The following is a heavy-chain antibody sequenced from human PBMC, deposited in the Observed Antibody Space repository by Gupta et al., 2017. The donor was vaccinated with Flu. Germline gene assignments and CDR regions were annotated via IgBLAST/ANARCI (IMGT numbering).Heavy chain of an antibody. D-gene: IGHD2-15*01. CDR2: SNYSGST. V-gene: IGHV4-39*02. Sequence: GKGVGWIGSSNYSGSTYYNPSLKSRVTISVDTSKNHFSVKLSAVTAADTAVYYCARRSGSGGAFYFDNWGQGTLVTVAS. J-gene: IGHJ4*02. CDR3: ARRSGSGGAFYFDN.